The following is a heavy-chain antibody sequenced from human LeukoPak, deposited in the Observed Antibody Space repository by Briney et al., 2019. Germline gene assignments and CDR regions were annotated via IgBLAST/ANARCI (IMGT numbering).Heavy chain of an antibody. D-gene: IGHD3-16*01. CDR3: AREGPLGKCYDY. CDR2: FSYSGGT. J-gene: IGHJ4*02. V-gene: IGHV4-59*01. Sequence: SETLSLTCTVSGGSINNLFWTWIRQPPGKGLEWIGYFSYSGGTTYNPSLKSRVTISIDTSKNPFSLNLNSVTAADTAVYYCAREGPLGKCYDYWGPGTLVTVSS. CDR1: GGSINNLF.